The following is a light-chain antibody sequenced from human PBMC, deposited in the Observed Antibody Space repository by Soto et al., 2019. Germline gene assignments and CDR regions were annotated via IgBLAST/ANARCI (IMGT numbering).Light chain of an antibody. CDR3: HQYGSSSWT. CDR2: AAS. Sequence: VIWITTSPSLLSASTGDSITISCRMSQGISSYLAWYQQKPGKAPELLIYAASTLQSGVPSRFSGSGSGTEFTLTISRLEPEDFAVYYCHQYGSSSWTFGQGTKVDVK. J-gene: IGKJ1*01. V-gene: IGKV1D-8*03. CDR1: QGISSY.